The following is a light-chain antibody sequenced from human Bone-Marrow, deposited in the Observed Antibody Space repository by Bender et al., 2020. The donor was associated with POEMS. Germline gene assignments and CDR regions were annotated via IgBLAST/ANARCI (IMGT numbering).Light chain of an antibody. CDR2: DDS. CDR3: QVWDTGTNQRV. V-gene: IGLV3-21*02. Sequence: SYVLSQPPSVSVAPGQTASISCGGNNIGSKSVHWYQQTPGQAPVLVVYDDSDRPSGIPERFSGSNSGNTATLTISRVEAGDEADYYCQVWDTGTNQRVFGGGTKLTVL. CDR1: NIGSKS. J-gene: IGLJ2*01.